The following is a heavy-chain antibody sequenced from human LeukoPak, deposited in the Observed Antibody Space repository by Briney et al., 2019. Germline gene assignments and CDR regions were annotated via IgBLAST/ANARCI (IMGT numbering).Heavy chain of an antibody. CDR2: IIPIFGTA. J-gene: IGHJ5*02. D-gene: IGHD2-2*01. CDR1: GGTFSSYA. CDR3: ARSRGDIVVVPAAIQIPDWFDP. Sequence: ASVKVSCKASGGTFSSYAISWVRQAPGQGLEWMGGIIPIFGTANYAQKFQGRVTITTDESTSTAYMELSSLRSEDTAVYYCARSRGDIVVVPAAIQIPDWFDPWGQGTRVTVSS. V-gene: IGHV1-69*05.